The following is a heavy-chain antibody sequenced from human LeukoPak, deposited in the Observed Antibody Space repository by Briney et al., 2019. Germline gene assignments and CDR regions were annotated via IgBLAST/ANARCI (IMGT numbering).Heavy chain of an antibody. D-gene: IGHD3-10*01. V-gene: IGHV3-7*03. CDR3: ARNKPPITMVRGVNWFDP. CDR1: GFTFSGYW. Sequence: GGSLRLSCAASGFTFSGYWMSWVRQAPGKGLEWVANIRQDGSEKYYVDSVKGRFTISRDNAKNSLYLQMNSLRAEDTAVYYCARNKPPITMVRGVNWFDPWGQGTLVTVSS. J-gene: IGHJ5*02. CDR2: IRQDGSEK.